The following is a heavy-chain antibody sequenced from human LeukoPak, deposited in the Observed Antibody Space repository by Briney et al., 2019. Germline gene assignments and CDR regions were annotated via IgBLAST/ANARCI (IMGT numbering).Heavy chain of an antibody. D-gene: IGHD4-11*01. CDR2: IKQDGTET. V-gene: IGHV3-7*03. J-gene: IGHJ4*02. Sequence: GGSLRLSCAASGFFFSNYWMSWVRQAPGKGLEWVASIKQDGTETHYVDSVKGRFTISKDNAKNSLYLQLDSLRAEDTAVYYCAREDHSNYEYWGQGTLVTVSS. CDR3: AREDHSNYEY. CDR1: GFFFSNYW.